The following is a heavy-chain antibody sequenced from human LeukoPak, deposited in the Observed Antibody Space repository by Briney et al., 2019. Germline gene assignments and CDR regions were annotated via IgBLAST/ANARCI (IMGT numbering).Heavy chain of an antibody. V-gene: IGHV3-33*01. J-gene: IGHJ4*02. D-gene: IGHD3-22*01. CDR2: IWYDGSNK. CDR3: ARGLPTNYYDSSGTLDY. Sequence: GGSLRLSCAASGFTFSSYGMHWVRQAPGKGLEWVAVIWYDGSNKYYADSVKGRFTISRDNSKNTLYLQMNSLRAEGTAVYYCARGLPTNYYDSSGTLDYWGQGTLVTVSS. CDR1: GFTFSSYG.